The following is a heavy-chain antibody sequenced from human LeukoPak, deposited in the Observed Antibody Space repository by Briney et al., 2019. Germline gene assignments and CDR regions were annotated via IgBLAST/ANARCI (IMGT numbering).Heavy chain of an antibody. CDR3: AKDLRSTIITMERGFDY. D-gene: IGHD3-10*01. Sequence: GGTLRLSCAASGFTFSSYGMSWVRQAPAKGLEWVSAISGSGGSTYYADSVKGRFTISRDNSKNTLYLQMNSLRAEDTAVYYCAKDLRSTIITMERGFDYWGQGTLVTVSS. CDR1: GFTFSSYG. J-gene: IGHJ4*02. V-gene: IGHV3-23*01. CDR2: ISGSGGST.